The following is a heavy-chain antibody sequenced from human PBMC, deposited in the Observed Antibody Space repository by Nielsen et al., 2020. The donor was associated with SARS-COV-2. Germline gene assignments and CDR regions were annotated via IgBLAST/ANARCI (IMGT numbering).Heavy chain of an antibody. V-gene: IGHV4-39*01. CDR2: IYYTGST. CDR3: ARQKTPEYCGGGICSDYNWFDP. Sequence: SETLSLTCTVSGASISSGSYYWNWIRQPPGKGLEWIGSIYYTGSTYYNPSLNSRVTIFVDTSKNQFSLKLTSVSAADTAVYYCARQKTPEYCGGGICSDYNWFDPWGQGTLVTVSS. D-gene: IGHD2-15*01. CDR1: GASISSGSYY. J-gene: IGHJ5*02.